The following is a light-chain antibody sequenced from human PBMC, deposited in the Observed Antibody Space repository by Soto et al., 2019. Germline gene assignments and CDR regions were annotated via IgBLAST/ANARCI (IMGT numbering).Light chain of an antibody. CDR3: QQYDNLPT. J-gene: IGKJ1*01. CDR1: QDISNY. V-gene: IGKV1-33*01. Sequence: DIQMTQSPSSLSASVGDRFTITCQASQDISNYLNWYQQKPGKAPKLLIYDASNLETGVPSRFSGSGSGTDFTFTISSLQPEDIATYYCQQYDNLPTFGQGTKVDIK. CDR2: DAS.